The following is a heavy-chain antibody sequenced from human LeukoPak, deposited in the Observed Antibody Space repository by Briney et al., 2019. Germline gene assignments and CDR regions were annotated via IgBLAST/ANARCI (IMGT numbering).Heavy chain of an antibody. CDR3: ARPRFPYYRLSGPDYYYMDV. CDR1: GYTFTGYY. V-gene: IGHV1-2*02. D-gene: IGHD3-10*01. CDR2: INPDSGDT. Sequence: ASVKVSCKASGYTFTGYYMHWVRQAPGQGLEWMGWINPDSGDTNYAQKFQGRVTMTRDTSISTTYMELSRLRSDDTAVYCCARPRFPYYRLSGPDYYYMDVWGKGTTVTVSS. J-gene: IGHJ6*03.